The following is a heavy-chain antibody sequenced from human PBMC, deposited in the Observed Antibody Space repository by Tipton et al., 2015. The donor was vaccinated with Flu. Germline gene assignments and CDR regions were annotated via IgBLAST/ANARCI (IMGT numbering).Heavy chain of an antibody. Sequence: TLSLTCTVSGYSISSGYYWGWIRQPPGKGLEWIGSIFHGGSTYYNPSLKSRVTISVDTSKNQFSLKLSSVTAADTAVYFCARQRSYYDTSGPRGGGFYLDYWGQGALVTVSS. CDR1: GYSISSGYY. D-gene: IGHD3-16*01. CDR2: IFHGGST. V-gene: IGHV4-38-2*02. J-gene: IGHJ4*02. CDR3: ARQRSYYDTSGPRGGGFYLDY.